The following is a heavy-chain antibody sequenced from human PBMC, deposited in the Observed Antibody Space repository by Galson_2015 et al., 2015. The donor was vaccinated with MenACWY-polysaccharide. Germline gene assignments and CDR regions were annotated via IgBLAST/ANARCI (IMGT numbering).Heavy chain of an antibody. CDR1: GFTFSSYT. Sequence: SLRLSCAASGFTFSSYTMKWVRQAPGKGLEWVSSISGSSAYVYYADSVKGRFTISRDNAKSSLYLQMNSLTAEDTAVYHCARQCCSTTSCYAGDYWGQGALSTASS. CDR2: ISGSSAYV. V-gene: IGHV3-21*06. D-gene: IGHD2-2*01. J-gene: IGHJ4*02. CDR3: ARQCCSTTSCYAGDY.